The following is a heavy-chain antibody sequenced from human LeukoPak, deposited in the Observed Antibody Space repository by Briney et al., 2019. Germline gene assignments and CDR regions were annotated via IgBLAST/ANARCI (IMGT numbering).Heavy chain of an antibody. J-gene: IGHJ4*02. V-gene: IGHV1-18*01. Sequence: GASVKVSCKASGYTFTSYGISWVRQAPGQGLEWMGWISAYNGNTNYAQNLQGRVTMTTDTSTSTAYMELRSLRSDDTAVYYCAGTYYYDSSGYYYPGGYWGQGTLVTVSS. CDR1: GYTFTSYG. CDR3: AGTYYYDSSGYYYPGGY. CDR2: ISAYNGNT. D-gene: IGHD3-22*01.